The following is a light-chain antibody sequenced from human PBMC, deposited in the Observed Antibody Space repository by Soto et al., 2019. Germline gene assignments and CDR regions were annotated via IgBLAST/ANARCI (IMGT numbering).Light chain of an antibody. CDR1: SSDIGSYDH. V-gene: IGLV2-14*03. J-gene: IGLJ1*01. CDR2: AVS. CDR3: ISYTDRQSYL. Sequence: QSALTQPASVSGSPGQSITISCSGTSSDIGSYDHVAWYQQFPGKSPKLIIYAVSDRPSGVSDCFSGSKSGISASLTISGLQTEDEADYYCISYTDRQSYLFGTGTKVTVL.